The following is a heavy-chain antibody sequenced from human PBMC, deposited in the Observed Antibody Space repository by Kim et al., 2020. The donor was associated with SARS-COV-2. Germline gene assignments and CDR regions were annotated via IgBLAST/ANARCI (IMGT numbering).Heavy chain of an antibody. CDR3: VRNAGGKQWLVLGVRGFDS. D-gene: IGHD6-19*01. V-gene: IGHV4-39*01. Sequence: SETLSLTCTVSGGSITSYSYYWGWIRQPPGKGLEWIGSIYYCGSAYSNPSLNSRVTISVDTSKNQFSLKLTSVTAADTAVYYCVRNAGGKQWLVLGVRGFDSWSQGTLVTVSS. CDR1: GGSITSYSYY. J-gene: IGHJ5*01. CDR2: IYYCGSA.